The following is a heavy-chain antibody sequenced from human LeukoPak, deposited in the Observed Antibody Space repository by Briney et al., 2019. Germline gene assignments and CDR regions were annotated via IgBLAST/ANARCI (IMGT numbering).Heavy chain of an antibody. CDR1: GYSFTSYW. Sequence: GESLKISCKGSGYSFTSYWISWVRQMPGKGLEWMGRIDPSDSYTNYSPSFQGHVTISADKSITTAYLQWSSLRASDTAMYYCARAPIRPSVLTGWYFDLWGRGTLVTVSS. V-gene: IGHV5-10-1*01. CDR3: ARAPIRPSVLTGWYFDL. D-gene: IGHD4/OR15-4a*01. CDR2: IDPSDSYT. J-gene: IGHJ2*01.